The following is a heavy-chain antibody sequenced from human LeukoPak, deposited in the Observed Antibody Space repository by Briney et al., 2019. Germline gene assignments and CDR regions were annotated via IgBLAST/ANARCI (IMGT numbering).Heavy chain of an antibody. CDR2: ISSSSNTI. V-gene: IGHV3-48*01. CDR1: GFTFSDYS. Sequence: SEGSLRLSCAASGFTFSDYSMNWVRQAPGKGLEWVSYISSSSNTIYYADSVKGRFTISRDNAKNSLYLQMNSLRAEDTALYYCARGDDSDYGDFGAFDIWGQGTMVTVSS. D-gene: IGHD4-17*01. J-gene: IGHJ3*02. CDR3: ARGDDSDYGDFGAFDI.